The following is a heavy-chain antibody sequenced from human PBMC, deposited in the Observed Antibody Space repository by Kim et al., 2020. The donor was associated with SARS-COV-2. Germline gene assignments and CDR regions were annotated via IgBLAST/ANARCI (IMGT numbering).Heavy chain of an antibody. J-gene: IGHJ4*02. D-gene: IGHD6-19*01. V-gene: IGHV6-1*01. CDR3: ARDQIAVAGSFDY. Sequence: DYVVSVKSRITINPDPSKNQFSLQLNSVTPEDTAVYYCARDQIAVAGSFDYWGQGTLVTVSS.